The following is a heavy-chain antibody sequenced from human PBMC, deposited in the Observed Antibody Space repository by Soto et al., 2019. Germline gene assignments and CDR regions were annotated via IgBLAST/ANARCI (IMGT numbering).Heavy chain of an antibody. D-gene: IGHD5-12*01. CDR2: ISAYNGNT. CDR3: ARDLRGYDLGDAFDI. V-gene: IGHV1-18*01. CDR1: GYTFTSYG. Sequence: ASLKISCKDSGYTFTSYGINWVRQAPGQGLEWMGWISAYNGNTNYAQKLQGRVTMTTDTSTSTAYMELRSLRSDDTAVYYCARDLRGYDLGDAFDIWGQGTMVTVSS. J-gene: IGHJ3*02.